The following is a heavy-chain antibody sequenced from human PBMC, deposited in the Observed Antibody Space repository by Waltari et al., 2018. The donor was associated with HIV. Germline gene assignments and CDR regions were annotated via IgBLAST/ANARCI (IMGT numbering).Heavy chain of an antibody. CDR1: RFTFSSYS. Sequence: EVQLVESGGGLVKPGGSLRLSCAASRFTFSSYSLNWVRQAAGKGLEWVSSISSGSVYIYYADSVKGRFTISRDNAKNSLYLQMNSLRAEDTAVYYCARDEAEMATLTAFDIWGQGTMVTVSS. V-gene: IGHV3-21*01. CDR3: ARDEAEMATLTAFDI. D-gene: IGHD5-12*01. CDR2: ISSGSVYI. J-gene: IGHJ3*02.